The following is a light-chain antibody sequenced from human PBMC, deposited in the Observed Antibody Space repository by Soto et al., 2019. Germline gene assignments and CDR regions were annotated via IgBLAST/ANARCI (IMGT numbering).Light chain of an antibody. Sequence: QSALTQPRSVSGSPGQSVTISCTGTSSDVGSYNYVSWYQQYPGKAPKFMIYEVSKRPSGVPDRFSGSKSGNTASPTISGLQAEDEADYYCYSYSGSYTWVFGGGTKLTVL. CDR3: YSYSGSYTWV. V-gene: IGLV2-11*01. J-gene: IGLJ3*02. CDR2: EVS. CDR1: SSDVGSYNY.